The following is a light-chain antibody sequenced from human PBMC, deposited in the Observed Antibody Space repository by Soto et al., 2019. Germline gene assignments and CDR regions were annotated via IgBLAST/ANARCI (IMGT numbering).Light chain of an antibody. CDR3: QHYHNFPRT. J-gene: IGKJ2*01. CDR2: AAS. Sequence: PGGRVTLSCEASETISADLAWYHHRPGQAPRLLIYAASTRAPGVPARFGGSGSGTDFTLAIANLQPEDFGLYYCQHYHNFPRTFGQGTKLEIK. V-gene: IGKV3-15*01. CDR1: ETISAD.